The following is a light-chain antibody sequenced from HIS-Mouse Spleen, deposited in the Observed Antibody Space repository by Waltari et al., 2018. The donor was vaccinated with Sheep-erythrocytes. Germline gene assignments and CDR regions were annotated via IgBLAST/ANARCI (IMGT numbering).Light chain of an antibody. CDR2: KDS. J-gene: IGLJ1*01. V-gene: IGLV3-16*01. CDR1: ALPKKF. Sequence: YELTPPPSVSVSLGQMARITCSGEALPKKFAYWYQQKPGQFPVLVIYKDSERPSGIPERFSGSSSGTIVTLTISGVQAEDEADYYCLSADSSGTYYVFGTGTKVTVL. CDR3: LSADSSGTYYV.